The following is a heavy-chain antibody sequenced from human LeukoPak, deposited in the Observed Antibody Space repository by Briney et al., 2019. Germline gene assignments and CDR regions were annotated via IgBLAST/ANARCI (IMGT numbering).Heavy chain of an antibody. CDR1: GYTLTELS. D-gene: IGHD3-10*01. CDR2: FDAEDGER. CDR3: VTTHGGYFDY. Sequence: GASVTVSYKVSGYTLTELSMHWVGQAPGKGREWMGGFDAEDGERIYAQKFQGRVTMTEPTSTATAYMELCSLRSEDTAVYHCVTTHGGYFDYWGQGTLVTASS. J-gene: IGHJ4*02. V-gene: IGHV1-24*01.